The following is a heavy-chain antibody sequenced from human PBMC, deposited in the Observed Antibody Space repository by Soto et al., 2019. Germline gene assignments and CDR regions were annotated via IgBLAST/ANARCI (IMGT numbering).Heavy chain of an antibody. CDR3: AKDTFPVGYSSGWYGFDWFDP. CDR1: GFTFSSYA. D-gene: IGHD6-19*01. CDR2: ISGSGGST. Sequence: GGSLRLSCAASGFTFSSYAMSWVRQAPGKGLEWVSAISGSGGSTYYANSVKGRFTISRDNSKNTLYLQMNSLRAEDTAVYYCAKDTFPVGYSSGWYGFDWFDPWGQGTLVTVSS. J-gene: IGHJ5*02. V-gene: IGHV3-23*01.